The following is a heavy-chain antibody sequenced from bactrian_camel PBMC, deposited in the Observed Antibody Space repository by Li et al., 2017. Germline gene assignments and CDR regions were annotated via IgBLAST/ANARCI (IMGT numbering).Heavy chain of an antibody. CDR3: TRETQWVGYHEFAEY. CDR1: GSIQRTNC. J-gene: IGHJ4*01. V-gene: IGHV3S54*01. D-gene: IGHD5*01. Sequence: HVQLAESGGGSVQAGGSLRLSCAASGSIQRTNCMGWFRQAPGKERDWVATDNGVGTTYYGDSVKGRFTISRDNAKNTLYLQLNSLTREDSAMYYCTRETQWVGYHEFAEYWGQGTQVTVS. CDR2: TDNGVGTT.